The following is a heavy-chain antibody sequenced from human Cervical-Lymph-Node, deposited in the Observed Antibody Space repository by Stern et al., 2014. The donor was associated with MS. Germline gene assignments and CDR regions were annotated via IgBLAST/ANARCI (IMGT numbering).Heavy chain of an antibody. CDR1: GGTLSNYG. J-gene: IGHJ6*02. CDR2: IIPVFGTA. Sequence: VQLVESGAEVKKPGSSVKVSCKASGGTLSNYGISWVRQAPGQVLEWMGGIIPVFGTANYAQKFQGRVTLTADDSTNTAYMDLSSLTSEDTAVYYCARDGDSSMLGLDVWGQGTTVTVSS. V-gene: IGHV1-69*01. CDR3: ARDGDSSMLGLDV. D-gene: IGHD4-17*01.